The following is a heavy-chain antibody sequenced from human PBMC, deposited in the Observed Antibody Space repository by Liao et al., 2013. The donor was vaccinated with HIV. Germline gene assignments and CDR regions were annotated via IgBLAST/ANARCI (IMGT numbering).Heavy chain of an antibody. D-gene: IGHD2/OR15-2a*01. Sequence: QVQLQPWGAGLLQPSETLSLTCSVSGGSISSDDHSWSWIRQSPGKGLEWIGYIHHTGSANYNPSLMSRVAISLDWSNNQFSLDLQSATAADTAIYFCARGVIPQVARYFYFDLWGRGTLVTVSS. V-gene: IGHV4-30-2*06. J-gene: IGHJ2*01. CDR3: ARGVIPQVARYFYFDL. CDR2: IHHTGSA. CDR1: GGSISSDDHS.